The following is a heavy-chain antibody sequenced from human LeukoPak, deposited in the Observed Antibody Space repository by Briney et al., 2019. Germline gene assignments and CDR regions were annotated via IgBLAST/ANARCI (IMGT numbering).Heavy chain of an antibody. J-gene: IGHJ4*02. CDR3: ARDNRRWGFGELWVDY. CDR1: WGLQWSL. CDR2: IYHSGST. Sequence: PSETLSLTCDVWWGLQWSLLELDPAAPGKGLEGIGSIYHSGSTYYNPSLKSRVTISVDTSKNQFSLKLSSVTAADTAVYYCARDNRRWGFGELWVDYWAREPWSPSPQ. V-gene: IGHV4-38-2*02. D-gene: IGHD3-10*01.